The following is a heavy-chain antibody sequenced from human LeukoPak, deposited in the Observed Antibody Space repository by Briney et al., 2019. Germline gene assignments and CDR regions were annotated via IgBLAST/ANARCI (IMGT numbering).Heavy chain of an antibody. CDR1: GFTFSSYE. D-gene: IGHD3-9*01. J-gene: IGHJ3*02. CDR2: ISSSGSTI. CDR3: ARDGSRYFHDAFDI. Sequence: PGGSLRLSCAASGFTFSSYEMNWVRQAPGKGLEWVSYISSSGSTIYYADSVKGRFTISRDNAKNSLYLQMNSLRAEDTAVYYCARDGSRYFHDAFDIWGQGTMVTVSS. V-gene: IGHV3-48*03.